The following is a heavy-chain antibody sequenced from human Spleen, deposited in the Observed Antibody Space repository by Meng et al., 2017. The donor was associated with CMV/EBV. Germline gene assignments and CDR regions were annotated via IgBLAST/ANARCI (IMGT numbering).Heavy chain of an antibody. J-gene: IGHJ4*02. CDR2: INPSGGRA. D-gene: IGHD1-26*01. CDR3: ARTIGRIVGATIREHFDY. CDR1: GYTFTSYY. V-gene: IGHV1-46*01. Sequence: ASVKVSCKASGYTFTSYYIHWVRQAPGQGLEWMGIINPSGGRASYPQKFQGRVTMTRDTSTSTNYMELSSLRSEDTAVYYCARTIGRIVGATIREHFDYWGQGTLVTVSS.